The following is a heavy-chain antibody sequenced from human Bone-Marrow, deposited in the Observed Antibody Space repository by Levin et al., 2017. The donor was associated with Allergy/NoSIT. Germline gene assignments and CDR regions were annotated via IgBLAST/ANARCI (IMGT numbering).Heavy chain of an antibody. V-gene: IGHV3-43*01. J-gene: IGHJ4*02. CDR2: ISWDASTT. CDR3: AKDLSPRIAVTGNIEY. CDR1: GFTFNDYT. D-gene: IGHD6-19*01. Sequence: LSLTCAASGFTFNDYTMHWVRQAPQRGLEWVSLISWDASTTYYADSVRGRFTISRDNSKNALYQQMNSLTTEDTALYYCAKDLSPRIAVTGNIEYWGQGTLVTVSS.